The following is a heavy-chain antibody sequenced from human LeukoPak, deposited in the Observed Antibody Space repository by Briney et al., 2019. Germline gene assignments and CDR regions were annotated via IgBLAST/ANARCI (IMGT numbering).Heavy chain of an antibody. CDR1: GFTFSSYW. CDR3: ARETWIQLWLPYFDY. Sequence: GGSLRLSCAASGFTFSSYWMSWVRQAPGKGLEWVANIKQDGSEKYYVDSVKGRFTISRDNAKNSLYLQMNSLRAEDTAVYYCARETWIQLWLPYFDYWGQGTLVTVSS. CDR2: IKQDGSEK. V-gene: IGHV3-7*01. J-gene: IGHJ4*02. D-gene: IGHD5-18*01.